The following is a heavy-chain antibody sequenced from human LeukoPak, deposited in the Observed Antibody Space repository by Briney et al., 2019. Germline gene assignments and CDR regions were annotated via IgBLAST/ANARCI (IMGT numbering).Heavy chain of an antibody. J-gene: IGHJ4*02. CDR3: AKDSPGMVRGVITNY. V-gene: IGHV3-23*01. Sequence: GGSLRLSCAASGFTFSNYVMSWVRQAPGKGLEWVSGISGSGGRTYDADSVKGRFTISRDNSKNTLYLQTNSLRAEDTAVYYCAKDSPGMVRGVITNYWGQGTLVTVSS. CDR1: GFTFSNYV. D-gene: IGHD3-10*01. CDR2: ISGSGGRT.